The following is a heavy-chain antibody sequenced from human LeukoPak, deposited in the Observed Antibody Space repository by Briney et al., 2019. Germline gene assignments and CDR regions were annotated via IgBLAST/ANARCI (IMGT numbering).Heavy chain of an antibody. V-gene: IGHV4-34*01. D-gene: IGHD5-18*01. CDR1: GGSFSGYY. CDR3: ARGRKYIPLEY. J-gene: IGHJ4*02. CDR2: INHSGST. Sequence: SETLSLTRAVYGGSFSGYYWSWIRQPPGKGLEWIGEINHSGSTNYNPSLKSRVTISVDTSKNQFSLKLSSVTAADTAVYYCARGRKYIPLEYWGQGTLVTVSS.